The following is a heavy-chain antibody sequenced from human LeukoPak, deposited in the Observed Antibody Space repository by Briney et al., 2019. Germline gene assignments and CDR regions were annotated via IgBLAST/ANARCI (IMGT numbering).Heavy chain of an antibody. D-gene: IGHD4-23*01. CDR3: ARDPNRLADYGGDYFDY. J-gene: IGHJ4*02. CDR1: GFTFSSFS. Sequence: QTGGSLRLSCVASGFTFSSFSMHWVRQAPGNGLEWVAVISHDGSHKSYADSVRGRFTISRDNSKNTLSLQMNTLRPEDTPLFYCARDPNRLADYGGDYFDYWGQGTLVTVSS. CDR2: ISHDGSHK. V-gene: IGHV3-30*04.